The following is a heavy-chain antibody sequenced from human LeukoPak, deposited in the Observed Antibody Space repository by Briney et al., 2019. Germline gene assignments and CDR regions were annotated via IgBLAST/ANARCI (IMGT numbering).Heavy chain of an antibody. Sequence: SETLSLTCTVSGASISDYYWSWIRQPPGKGLEWIGYIYYRGSSNYNPSLKSRVTISVDTSKNQFSLKLSSVTAADTAVYYCARARASGYYGAVDYWGQGTLVTVSS. D-gene: IGHD3-22*01. V-gene: IGHV4-59*01. CDR1: GASISDYY. CDR3: ARARASGYYGAVDY. CDR2: IYYRGSS. J-gene: IGHJ4*02.